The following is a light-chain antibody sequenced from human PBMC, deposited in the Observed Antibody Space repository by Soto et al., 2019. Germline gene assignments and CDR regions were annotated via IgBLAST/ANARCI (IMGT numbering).Light chain of an antibody. J-gene: IGLJ1*01. V-gene: IGLV2-14*01. CDR3: SSYTTSSTFV. Sequence: QSVLTQPASVSGSPGQSITISCTGTISDIGAYNFVSWYQQHPGKAPILMMYHVTDRPSGVSNRFSASKSGNTASLTISGLQAEDEADYYCSSYTTSSTFVFGTGTKLTVL. CDR1: ISDIGAYNF. CDR2: HVT.